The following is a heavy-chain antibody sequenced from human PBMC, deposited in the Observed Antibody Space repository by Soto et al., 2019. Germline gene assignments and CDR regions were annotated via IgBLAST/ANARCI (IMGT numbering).Heavy chain of an antibody. CDR1: GGSFSGYY. V-gene: IGHV4-34*01. D-gene: IGHD3-9*01. Sequence: SETLSLTCAVYGGSFSGYYWSWIRQPPGKGLEWIGEINHSGSTNYNPSLKSRATISVDTSKNQFSLKLSSVTAADTAVYYCARGLHFDWLPHYYYYYGMHVWGQGTTVTVTS. CDR3: ARGLHFDWLPHYYYYYGMHV. J-gene: IGHJ6*02. CDR2: INHSGST.